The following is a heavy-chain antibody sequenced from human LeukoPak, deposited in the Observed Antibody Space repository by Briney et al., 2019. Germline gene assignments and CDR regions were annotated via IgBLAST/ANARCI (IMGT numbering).Heavy chain of an antibody. J-gene: IGHJ6*03. V-gene: IGHV4-34*01. Sequence: PSETLSLTCAVYGGSFSGYYWSWIRQPPGKGLEWIGSIYYSGSTYYNPSLKSRVTISVDTSKNQFSLKLSSVTAADTAVYYCARESKSDSAPYYYYYMDVWGKGTTVTISS. CDR3: ARESKSDSAPYYYYYMDV. D-gene: IGHD2-21*01. CDR2: IYYSGST. CDR1: GGSFSGYY.